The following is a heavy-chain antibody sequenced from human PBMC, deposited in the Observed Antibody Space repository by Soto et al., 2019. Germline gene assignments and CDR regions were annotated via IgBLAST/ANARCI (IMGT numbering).Heavy chain of an antibody. CDR2: IYYSGST. V-gene: IGHV4-39*01. D-gene: IGHD3-3*01. J-gene: IGHJ4*02. CDR1: GGSIISSSYY. Sequence: LSLTCTVSGGSIISSSYYWGWIRQPPGKGLEWIGSIYYSGSTYYNPSLKSRVTISVDTSKNQFSLKLSSVTAADTAVYYCARLYDFWSGYCPYWGQGTLVTVSS. CDR3: ARLYDFWSGYCPY.